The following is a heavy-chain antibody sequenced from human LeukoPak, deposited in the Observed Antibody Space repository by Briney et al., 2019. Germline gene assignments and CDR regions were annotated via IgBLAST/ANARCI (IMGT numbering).Heavy chain of an antibody. D-gene: IGHD6-13*01. CDR1: GFTFSSYG. Sequence: GGSLRLSCAASGFTFSSYGMHWVRQAPGKGLEWVAVIWYDGSNRYYADSVKGRFTISRDNYKNTLYLQMNSLRAEDTAVYYCARDYNIAAAGTGYFDYWGQGTLVTVSS. J-gene: IGHJ4*02. CDR2: IWYDGSNR. CDR3: ARDYNIAAAGTGYFDY. V-gene: IGHV3-33*01.